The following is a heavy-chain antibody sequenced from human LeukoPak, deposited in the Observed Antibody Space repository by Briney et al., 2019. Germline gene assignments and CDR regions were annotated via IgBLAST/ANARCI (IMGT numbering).Heavy chain of an antibody. CDR2: INHSGST. V-gene: IGHV4-34*01. J-gene: IGHJ4*02. CDR3: ARAGIAVAGTPSISTY. D-gene: IGHD6-19*01. CDR1: GGSFSGYY. Sequence: NPSETLSLTCAVYGGSFSGYYWSWIRQPPGKGLEWIGEINHSGSTNYNPSLKSRVTISVDTSKNQFSLKLSSVTAADTAVYYCARAGIAVAGTPSISTYWGQGTLVTVSS.